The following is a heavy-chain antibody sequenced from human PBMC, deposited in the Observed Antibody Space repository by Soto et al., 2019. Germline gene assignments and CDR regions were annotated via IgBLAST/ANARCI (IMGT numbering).Heavy chain of an antibody. CDR2: IYYTGST. Sequence: QVQLQESGPGLVKPSQTLSLTCSVSGASISSGHYYWGWVRQHPGKGLEWIGYIYYTGSTYYKPSLTSRITISEDMSKNNFALRWSSVTAADTAVYYCARGREEAGGPFDYWGQGTLVTVSS. V-gene: IGHV4-31*03. CDR1: GASISSGHYY. CDR3: ARGREEAGGPFDY. J-gene: IGHJ4*02. D-gene: IGHD3-10*01.